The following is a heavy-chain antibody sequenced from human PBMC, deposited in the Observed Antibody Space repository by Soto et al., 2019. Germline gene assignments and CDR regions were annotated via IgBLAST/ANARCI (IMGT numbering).Heavy chain of an antibody. V-gene: IGHV1-69*13. CDR3: ARSGYSYGYPFDY. CDR2: IIPIFGTA. CDR1: GGTFSSYA. J-gene: IGHJ4*02. Sequence: SVKVSCKASGGTFSSYAISWVRQAPGQGLEWMGGIIPIFGTANYAQKFQGRVTITADESTSTAYMELSSLRSEDTAVYYCARSGYSYGYPFDYWGRGTLVTVSS. D-gene: IGHD5-18*01.